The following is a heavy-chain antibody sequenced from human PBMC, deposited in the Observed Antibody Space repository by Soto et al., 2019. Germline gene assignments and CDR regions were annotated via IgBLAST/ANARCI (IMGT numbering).Heavy chain of an antibody. CDR3: XXXXXXXXRWPFDH. CDR2: ILQTGTEK. J-gene: IGHJ4*02. CDR1: GFTFRTYT. Sequence: EVQLMESGGGQVLPGGSLRLTCAASGFTFRTYTMSWVRQAPGKGLEWVSGILQTGTEKYYADSVKGRFTVSRDNSNNXXXXXXXXXXXXXXXXXXXXXXXXXXXRWPFDHWGQGTLVTVSP. V-gene: IGHV3-23*01. D-gene: IGHD3-16*02.